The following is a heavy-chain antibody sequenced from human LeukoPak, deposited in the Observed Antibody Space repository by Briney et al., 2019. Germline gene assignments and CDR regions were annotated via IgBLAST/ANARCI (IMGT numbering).Heavy chain of an antibody. V-gene: IGHV1-69*13. CDR1: RGTFSSYA. CDR3: ARDENVETLGY. Sequence: SVKVSCTASRGTFSSYAISWVRQAPGQGLEWMGGIIPIFGTANYAQKFQGRVTITADESTSTAYMELSSLRSEDTAVYYCARDENVETLGYWGQGTLVTVSS. D-gene: IGHD5-24*01. J-gene: IGHJ4*02. CDR2: IIPIFGTA.